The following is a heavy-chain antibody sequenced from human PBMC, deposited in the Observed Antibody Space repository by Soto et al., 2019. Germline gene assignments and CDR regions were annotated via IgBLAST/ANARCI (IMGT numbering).Heavy chain of an antibody. CDR3: ANSDVDIVATIRTNY. CDR2: ISGSGGST. J-gene: IGHJ4*02. V-gene: IGHV3-23*01. D-gene: IGHD5-12*01. Sequence: EVQLLESGGGLVQPGGSLRLSCAASGFTFSSYAMSWVRQAPGKGLEWVSAISGSGGSTYYADSVKGRFTISRDNSKNTLYLQMNSLRAEDTAVYYCANSDVDIVATIRTNYWGQGTLVTVSS. CDR1: GFTFSSYA.